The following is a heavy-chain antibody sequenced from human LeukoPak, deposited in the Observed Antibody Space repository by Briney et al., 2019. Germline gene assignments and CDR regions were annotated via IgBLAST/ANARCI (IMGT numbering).Heavy chain of an antibody. CDR3: ARAPLSSTSCPDY. J-gene: IGHJ4*02. Sequence: GGSLRLSCAASGFTFSSYSMNWVRQAPGKGLEWVSSISSSRSYIYYADSVKGRFTISRDNAKNSLYLQMNSLRAEDTAVYYCARAPLSSTSCPDYWGQGTLVTVSS. V-gene: IGHV3-21*01. CDR1: GFTFSSYS. D-gene: IGHD2-2*01. CDR2: ISSSRSYI.